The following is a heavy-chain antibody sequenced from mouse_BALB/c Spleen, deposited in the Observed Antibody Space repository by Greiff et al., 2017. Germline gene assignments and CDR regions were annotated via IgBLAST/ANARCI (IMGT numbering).Heavy chain of an antibody. CDR3: AKHIFTTATDYAMDY. V-gene: IGHV2-6-5*01. Sequence: QVQLQQSGPGLVAPSQSLSITCTVSGFLLTDYGVSWIRQPPGKGLEWLGVIWGGGSTYYNSALKSRLSISKDNSKSQVFLKMNSLQTDDTAMYYCAKHIFTTATDYAMDYWGQGTSVTVSS. CDR2: IWGGGST. D-gene: IGHD1-2*01. CDR1: GFLLTDYG. J-gene: IGHJ4*01.